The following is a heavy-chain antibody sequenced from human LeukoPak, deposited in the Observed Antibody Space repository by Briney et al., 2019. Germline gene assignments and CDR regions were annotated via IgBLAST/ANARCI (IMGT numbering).Heavy chain of an antibody. CDR2: IIPIFGTA. J-gene: IGHJ5*02. Sequence: SVKVSCKASGGTFSSYAISWVRQAPGQGLEWMGGIIPIFGTANYAQKFQGRVTITADESTSTAYMELSSLRSEDTAVYYCARGSSRLGQSNWFDPWDQGTLVTVSS. CDR3: ARGSSRLGQSNWFDP. V-gene: IGHV1-69*13. CDR1: GGTFSSYA. D-gene: IGHD6-19*01.